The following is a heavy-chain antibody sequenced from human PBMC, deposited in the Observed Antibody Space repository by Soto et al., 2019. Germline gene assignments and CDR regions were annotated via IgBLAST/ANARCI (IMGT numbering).Heavy chain of an antibody. J-gene: IGHJ6*02. CDR2: IYTSGST. CDR3: ARDPKLKCSSTSCRGYYYYGMDV. D-gene: IGHD2-2*01. Sequence: SETLSLTCTVSGGSISSYYWSWIRQPAGKGLEWIGRIYTSGSTNYNPSLKSRVTMSVDTSKNQFSLKLSSVTAADTAVYYCARDPKLKCSSTSCRGYYYYGMDVWGQGTTVTVSS. CDR1: GGSISSYY. V-gene: IGHV4-4*07.